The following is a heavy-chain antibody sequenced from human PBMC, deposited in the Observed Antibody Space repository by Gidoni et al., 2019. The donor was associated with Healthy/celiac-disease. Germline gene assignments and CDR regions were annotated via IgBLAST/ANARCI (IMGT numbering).Heavy chain of an antibody. D-gene: IGHD3-22*01. CDR3: ARDGYYYDSSGHDY. CDR2: ISSSSSYI. Sequence: EVQLVESGGGLVKPGGSLRLSCAASGFTFSSYSMNWVRQAPGKGLEGVSSISSSSSYIYYADSVKGRFTITRDNAKNSLYLQMNSLRAEDTAVYYCARDGYYYDSSGHDYWGQGTLVTVSS. V-gene: IGHV3-21*01. CDR1: GFTFSSYS. J-gene: IGHJ4*02.